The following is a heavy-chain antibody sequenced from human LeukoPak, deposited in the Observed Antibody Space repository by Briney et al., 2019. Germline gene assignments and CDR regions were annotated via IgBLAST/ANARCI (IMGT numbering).Heavy chain of an antibody. Sequence: PGGSLRLSCAASGFSFDDYGMHWVRQAPGKGLEWVSGISWNGGDIAYADSVKGRFTISRDNARSSLYLQMNSLRAEDTAVYYCASAGSYSAFDIWGQGTMVTVSS. CDR2: ISWNGGDI. CDR3: ASAGSYSAFDI. D-gene: IGHD3-10*01. V-gene: IGHV3-9*01. CDR1: GFSFDDYG. J-gene: IGHJ3*02.